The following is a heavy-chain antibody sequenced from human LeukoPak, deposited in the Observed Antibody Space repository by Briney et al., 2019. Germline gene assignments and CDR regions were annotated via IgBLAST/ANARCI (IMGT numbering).Heavy chain of an antibody. V-gene: IGHV3-7*01. Sequence: PGGSLRLSCAASGFTFSSYAMSWVRQAPGKGLEWVANIKQDGSEKYYVDSVKGRFTISRDNAKNSLYLQMNSLRAEDTAVYYCARVSGTTVTSYYYYYMDVWGKGTTVTVSS. CDR2: IKQDGSEK. D-gene: IGHD4-17*01. CDR1: GFTFSSYA. CDR3: ARVSGTTVTSYYYYYMDV. J-gene: IGHJ6*03.